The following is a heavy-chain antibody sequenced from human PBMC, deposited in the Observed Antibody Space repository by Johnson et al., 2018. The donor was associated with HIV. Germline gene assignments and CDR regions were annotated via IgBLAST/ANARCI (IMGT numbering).Heavy chain of an antibody. J-gene: IGHJ3*02. Sequence: QVQLVESGGGLVQPGRSLRLSCAASGFTFSSYAMHWVRQAPGKGLEWVALISYDGSNKFYADSVKGRFTISRDKSKKTLYLQMNSLSLEDTAIYYCARAASVVLPAGALDIWGRGTMVTVAS. CDR2: ISYDGSNK. CDR3: ARAASVVLPAGALDI. CDR1: GFTFSSYA. D-gene: IGHD2-2*01. V-gene: IGHV3-30*04.